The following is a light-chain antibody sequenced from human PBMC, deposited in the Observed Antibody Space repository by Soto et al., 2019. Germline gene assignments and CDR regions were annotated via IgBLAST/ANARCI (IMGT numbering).Light chain of an antibody. CDR2: KAS. V-gene: IGKV1-5*03. J-gene: IGKJ1*01. Sequence: DIQVTQSPSTLCASVGDRVTITCRASQSVSSWLAWYQQKPGKAPKLLIYKASTLESGVPSRFSGSGSGTEFTLTISILQPDDFATYYCQQYNTYWTFGQGTKVEIK. CDR1: QSVSSW. CDR3: QQYNTYWT.